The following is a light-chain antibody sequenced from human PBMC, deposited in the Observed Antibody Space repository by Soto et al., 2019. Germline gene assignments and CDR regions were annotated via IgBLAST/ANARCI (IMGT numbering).Light chain of an antibody. CDR3: SSNTGSSTTPVV. V-gene: IGLV2-14*01. J-gene: IGLJ2*01. Sequence: QLVLTQPASVSGSPGQSITISCTGTSSDVGGYNHVAWYQQHPGKAPKLIIYDVSNRPSGVSNRFSGSKSGNTASLTISGLQAEDEADYYCSSNTGSSTTPVVFGGGTKVTVL. CDR2: DVS. CDR1: SSDVGGYNH.